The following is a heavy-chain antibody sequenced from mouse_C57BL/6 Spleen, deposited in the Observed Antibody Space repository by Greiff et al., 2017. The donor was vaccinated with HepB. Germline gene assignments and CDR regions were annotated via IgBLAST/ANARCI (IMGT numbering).Heavy chain of an antibody. CDR2: IYPGDGDT. CDR3: ARNQRDWYFDV. J-gene: IGHJ1*03. V-gene: IGHV1-80*01. Sequence: VQLQESGAELVKPGASVKISCKASGYAFSSYWMNWVKQRPGKGLEWIGQIYPGDGDTNYNGKFKGKATLTADKSSSTAYMQLSSLTSEDSAVYFCARNQRDWYFDVWGTGTTVTVSS. CDR1: GYAFSSYW.